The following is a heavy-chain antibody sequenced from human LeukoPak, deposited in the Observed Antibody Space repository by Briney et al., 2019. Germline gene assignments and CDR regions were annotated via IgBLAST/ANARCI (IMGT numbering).Heavy chain of an antibody. J-gene: IGHJ3*01. CDR1: GFAFSSYA. CDR3: AKDFYYYDSSGHTL. D-gene: IGHD3-22*01. CDR2: ISGSGGST. Sequence: GGSLRLSCAASGFAFSSYAMSWVRQAPGKGLEWVSAISGSGGSTYYADSVKGRFTISRDNSKNTLYLQMNSLRAEDTAVYYCAKDFYYYDSSGHTLWGQGTMVTVSS. V-gene: IGHV3-23*01.